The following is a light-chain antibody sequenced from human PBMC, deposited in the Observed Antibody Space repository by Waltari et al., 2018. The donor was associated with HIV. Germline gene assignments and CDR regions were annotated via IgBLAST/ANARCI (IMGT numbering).Light chain of an antibody. V-gene: IGKV2-24*01. J-gene: IGKJ2*01. CDR1: QSLVNTDGNTY. CDR2: TIS. CDR3: MQATQFPYT. Sequence: EIVMTQTPLASADPDSIYCRPSQSLVNTDGNTYLSWLHQRPGQPPRLLIYTISNRFAGVPDRFSGSGSGTDFTLKISRVELEDVGVYYCMQATQFPYTFGQGTRLEIK.